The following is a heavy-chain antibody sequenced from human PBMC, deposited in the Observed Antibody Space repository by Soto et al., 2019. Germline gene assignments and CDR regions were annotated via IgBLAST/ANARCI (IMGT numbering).Heavy chain of an antibody. Sequence: EVQLVESGGDMVQPGRSLKLSCVGSGYSFEDYSMHWVRQAPGKGLEWVSGISWNGNFTGYADSVKGRFTNSRDKAKNSRFLQMRRLSLEDTALYYCVGGSWFDWGKGNLVTVYS. CDR2: ISWNGNFT. D-gene: IGHD2-15*01. V-gene: IGHV3-9*01. CDR1: GYSFEDYS. CDR3: VGGSWFD. J-gene: IGHJ4*02.